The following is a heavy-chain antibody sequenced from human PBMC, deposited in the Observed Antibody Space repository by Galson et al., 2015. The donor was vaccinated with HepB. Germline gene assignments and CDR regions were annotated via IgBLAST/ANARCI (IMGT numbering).Heavy chain of an antibody. V-gene: IGHV1-18*04. CDR1: GYTFTGYG. J-gene: IGHJ4*02. CDR3: ARDRGRICSGGSCYWDNFDY. Sequence: SVKVSCKASGYTFTGYGISWVRQAPGQGLEWMGWISAYNGNTNYAQKLQGRVTMTTDTSTSTAYMELRSLRSDDTAVYYCARDRGRICSGGSCYWDNFDYWGQGTLVTVSS. CDR2: ISAYNGNT. D-gene: IGHD2-15*01.